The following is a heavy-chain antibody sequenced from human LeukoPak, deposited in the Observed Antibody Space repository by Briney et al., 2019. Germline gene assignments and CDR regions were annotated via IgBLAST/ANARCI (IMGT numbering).Heavy chain of an antibody. CDR1: GFTFSTYG. D-gene: IGHD3-3*01. CDR2: MYYDGGNK. CDR3: AKDFWSGYRDYWDYYYMDV. V-gene: IGHV3-33*06. J-gene: IGHJ6*03. Sequence: PGGSLRLSCATSGFTFSTYGMHWVRQAPGKGLEWVAIMYYDGGNKYYADSVKGRFTISRDNSNNTLYLQMNSLRAEDTAVYYCAKDFWSGYRDYWDYYYMDVWGKGTTVTVSS.